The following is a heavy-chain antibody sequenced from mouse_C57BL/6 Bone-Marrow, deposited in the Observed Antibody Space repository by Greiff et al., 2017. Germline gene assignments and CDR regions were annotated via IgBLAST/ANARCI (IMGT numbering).Heavy chain of an antibody. CDR3: ARRGYGSSSLYYFDY. CDR2: ISSGGSYT. D-gene: IGHD1-1*01. CDR1: GFTFSSYG. J-gene: IGHJ2*01. V-gene: IGHV5-6*01. Sequence: EVQLVESGGDLVKPGGSLKLSCAASGFTFSSYGMSWVRQTPDQRLEWVATISSGGSYTYYPENVKGRFTFSGDNAKNTLYLQLSSLKSEDTGMYYCARRGYGSSSLYYFDYWGQGTTLSVSS.